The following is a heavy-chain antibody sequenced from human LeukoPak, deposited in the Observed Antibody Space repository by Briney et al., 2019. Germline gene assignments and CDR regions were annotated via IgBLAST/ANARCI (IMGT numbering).Heavy chain of an antibody. CDR1: GFTFSSYG. Sequence: PGRSLRLSCAASGFTFSSYGMHWVRQAPGKGLEWVAVISYDGSNKDYADSVKGRITISRDNSKNTLYLQMNSLRAEDTAVYYCAKDATYYYDSSGNDYFDYWGQGTLVTVSS. V-gene: IGHV3-30*18. J-gene: IGHJ4*02. CDR2: ISYDGSNK. D-gene: IGHD3-22*01. CDR3: AKDATYYYDSSGNDYFDY.